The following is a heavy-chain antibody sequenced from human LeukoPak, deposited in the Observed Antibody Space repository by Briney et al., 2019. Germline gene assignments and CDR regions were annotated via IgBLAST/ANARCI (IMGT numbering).Heavy chain of an antibody. CDR1: GFTFSDYY. J-gene: IGHJ4*02. CDR2: ISSSGSTI. CDR3: ARLYCGGDCYVDY. D-gene: IGHD2-21*02. Sequence: GGSLRLSCAASGFTFSDYYMTWIRQAPGKGLERVSYISSSGSTISYTDSVKGRFTTSRDNAKNSLYLQMNSLRVEDMAVYYCARLYCGGDCYVDYWGQGTLVTVSS. V-gene: IGHV3-11*01.